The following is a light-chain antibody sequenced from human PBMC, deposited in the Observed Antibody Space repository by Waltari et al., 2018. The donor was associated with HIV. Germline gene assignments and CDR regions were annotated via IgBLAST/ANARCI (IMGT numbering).Light chain of an antibody. Sequence: SYELTQPPSVSVSPGQTARITCSGDALPKQYAYWYHQKPGQAPVLVIYKDTERPSGILGRFSGSSSGTTVTLTISGVQAEDEADYYCQSADSSGTWVFGGGTKLTVL. CDR3: QSADSSGTWV. J-gene: IGLJ3*02. CDR1: ALPKQY. CDR2: KDT. V-gene: IGLV3-25*03.